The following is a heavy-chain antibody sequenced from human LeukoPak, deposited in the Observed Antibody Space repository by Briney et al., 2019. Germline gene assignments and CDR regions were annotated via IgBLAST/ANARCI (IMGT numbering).Heavy chain of an antibody. D-gene: IGHD5-18*01. CDR1: GGSTASSSHY. V-gene: IGHV4-39*01. J-gene: IGHJ6*02. CDR3: ARHRIQPPVLMDV. Sequence: SETLSLTCTVSGGSTASSSHYWGWSRQSPGKGLGWIAIMYYTGSTYYNPPLKSRVSISVDTSRNQFSLKLTSVTAADTAIYYCARHRIQPPVLMDVWGQGTTVTVSS. CDR2: MYYTGST.